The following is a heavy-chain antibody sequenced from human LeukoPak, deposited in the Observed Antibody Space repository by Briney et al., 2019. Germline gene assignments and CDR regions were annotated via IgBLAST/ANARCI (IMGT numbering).Heavy chain of an antibody. V-gene: IGHV3-23*01. CDR3: AKTDCSSTSCYYFDY. Sequence: SGGSLRLSCAASGFTFSSYAMSWVRQAPGKGLEWVSAISGSGGSTYYADSVKGRFTISRDNSKNTLYLQMNSRRAEDTAVYYCAKTDCSSTSCYYFDYWGQGTLVTVSS. CDR1: GFTFSSYA. D-gene: IGHD2-2*01. CDR2: ISGSGGST. J-gene: IGHJ4*02.